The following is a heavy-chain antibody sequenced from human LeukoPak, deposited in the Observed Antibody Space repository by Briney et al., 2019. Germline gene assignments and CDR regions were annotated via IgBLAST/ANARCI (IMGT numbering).Heavy chain of an antibody. Sequence: GGSLRLSCAASGFTFSSYSMNWVRQAPGKGLEWVSSISSSSSYIYYADSVKGRFTISRDNAKNSPYLQMNSLRAEDTAVYYCARDDSGWYDYWGQGTLVTVSS. CDR1: GFTFSSYS. J-gene: IGHJ4*02. CDR2: ISSSSSYI. V-gene: IGHV3-21*01. D-gene: IGHD6-19*01. CDR3: ARDDSGWYDY.